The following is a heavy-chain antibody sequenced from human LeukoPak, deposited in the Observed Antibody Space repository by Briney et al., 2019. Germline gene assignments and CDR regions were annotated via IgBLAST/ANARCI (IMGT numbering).Heavy chain of an antibody. J-gene: IGHJ6*03. V-gene: IGHV3-43*01. Sequence: GGSLRLSCAASGFTFDDYTMHWVRQAPGKGLEWVSLISWDGGSTYYVDSVKGRFTIARDNSNISLYLQINSLRTEDTALYYCAKDITVGNYYYYMDVWGKGTTVTVSS. D-gene: IGHD7-27*01. CDR3: AKDITVGNYYYYMDV. CDR1: GFTFDDYT. CDR2: ISWDGGST.